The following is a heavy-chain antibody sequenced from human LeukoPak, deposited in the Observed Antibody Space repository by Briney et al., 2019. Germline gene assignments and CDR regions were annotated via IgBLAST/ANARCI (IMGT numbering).Heavy chain of an antibody. Sequence: PSQTLSLTCTVSGGSISSGDYYWSWIRQPPGKGLQWIGYIYYSGSTSYNPSLKSRVTMSVDTSKNQFSLKLSSVTAADTAVYYCARDTVAGVDWGQGTPVTVSS. D-gene: IGHD6-19*01. CDR3: ARDTVAGVD. CDR2: IYYSGST. V-gene: IGHV4-61*08. J-gene: IGHJ4*02. CDR1: GGSISSGDYY.